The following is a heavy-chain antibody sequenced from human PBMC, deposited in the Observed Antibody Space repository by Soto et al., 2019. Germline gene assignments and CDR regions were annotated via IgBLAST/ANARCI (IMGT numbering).Heavy chain of an antibody. J-gene: IGHJ4*02. CDR2: INPSGGST. V-gene: IGHV1-46*01. Sequence: QVQLVQSGAEVKKPGASVKVSCKASGYTFTSYYMHWVRQAPGQGLEWMGIINPSGGSTSYAQKFQGRVTMTRDTSTSTVDMELSSLRSEDTAVYYCATDRDGYNRTDYWGQGTLVTVSS. D-gene: IGHD5-12*01. CDR1: GYTFTSYY. CDR3: ATDRDGYNRTDY.